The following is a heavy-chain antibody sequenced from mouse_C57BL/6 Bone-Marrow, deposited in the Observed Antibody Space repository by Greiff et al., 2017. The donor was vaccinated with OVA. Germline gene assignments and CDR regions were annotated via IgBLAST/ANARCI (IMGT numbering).Heavy chain of an antibody. D-gene: IGHD1-1*01. V-gene: IGHV1-81*01. CDR3: ARWNGSRAMDY. Sequence: QVQLQQSGAELVRPGASVKLSCKASGYTFTSYGISWVKQRTGQGLEWIGEIYPRSGNTYYNEEFKGKATLTADKSSSTAYMQLRSLTSADSAVYFCARWNGSRAMDYWGQGTSVTVSS. J-gene: IGHJ4*01. CDR1: GYTFTSYG. CDR2: IYPRSGNT.